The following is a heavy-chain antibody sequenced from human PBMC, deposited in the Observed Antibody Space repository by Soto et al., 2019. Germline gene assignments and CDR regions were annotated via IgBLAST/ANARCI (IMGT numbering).Heavy chain of an antibody. CDR3: ASRDPGTSVDY. D-gene: IGHD1-7*01. J-gene: IGHJ4*02. CDR1: GGSFTSNNW. Sequence: SETLSLTCAVSGGSFTSNNWWTWVRQPPGQGLEWIGEIYRTGSTNYNPSLKSRVTISLDKSENQFSLKVTSLTAADTAVYYCASRDPGTSVDYWGQGTLVTSPQ. CDR2: IYRTGST. V-gene: IGHV4-4*02.